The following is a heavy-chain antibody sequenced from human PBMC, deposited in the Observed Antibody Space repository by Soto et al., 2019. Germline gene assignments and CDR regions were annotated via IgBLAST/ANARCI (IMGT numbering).Heavy chain of an antibody. D-gene: IGHD4-17*01. CDR1: GGSFSGYY. J-gene: IGHJ4*02. V-gene: IGHV4-34*01. CDR2: INHSGST. CDR3: ARGGYGDYVFDY. Sequence: QVQLQQWGAGLLKPSETLSLTCAVYGGSFSGYYWSWIRQPPGKGLEWIGEINHSGSTNYNPSLKSRVTISVDTSKNQFSLKLSSVTAADTAVYYCARGGYGDYVFDYWGQGTLVTVSS.